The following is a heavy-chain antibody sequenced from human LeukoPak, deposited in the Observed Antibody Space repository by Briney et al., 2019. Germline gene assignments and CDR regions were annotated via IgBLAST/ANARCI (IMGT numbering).Heavy chain of an antibody. J-gene: IGHJ3*02. V-gene: IGHV1-18*01. D-gene: IGHD5-18*01. CDR1: GSTFTSYG. CDR3: ARDPPYWIQPWTQIWHAFDI. Sequence: GASVKVSCKASGSTFTSYGISWVRQAPGQGLEWMGGISVYNGNRNYAQKLQGRLNMTTDTVTSTAHMELRSLRSDDTGVYYCARDPPYWIQPWTQIWHAFDIWGQRTMLTVSS. CDR2: ISVYNGNR.